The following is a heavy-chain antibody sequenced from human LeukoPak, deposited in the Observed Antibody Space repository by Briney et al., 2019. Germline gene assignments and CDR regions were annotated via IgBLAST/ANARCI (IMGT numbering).Heavy chain of an antibody. Sequence: PGGSLRLSCAASGLTFRSYGMHWVRQAPGKGLEWVSAISGSGGSTYYADSVKGRFTSSRDNSKNTLYLQMNSLRAEDTAVYYCAKAWAYCGGDCYSYYYYGMDLWGQGTTVTVSS. CDR1: GLTFRSYG. V-gene: IGHV3-23*01. CDR2: ISGSGGST. CDR3: AKAWAYCGGDCYSYYYYGMDL. D-gene: IGHD2-21*02. J-gene: IGHJ6*02.